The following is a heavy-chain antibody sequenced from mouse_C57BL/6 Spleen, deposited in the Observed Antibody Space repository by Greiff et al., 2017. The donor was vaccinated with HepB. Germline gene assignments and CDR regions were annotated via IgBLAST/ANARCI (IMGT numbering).Heavy chain of an antibody. D-gene: IGHD1-1*01. Sequence: VQLQQPGAELVKPGASVKLSCKASGYTFTSYWMHWVKQRPGQGLEWIGMIHPNSGSTNYNEKFKSKATLTVDKSSSTAYMQLSSLTSEDSAVYYCARLGLITTVVANDYWGQGTTLTVSS. V-gene: IGHV1-64*01. CDR1: GYTFTSYW. CDR3: ARLGLITTVVANDY. CDR2: IHPNSGST. J-gene: IGHJ2*01.